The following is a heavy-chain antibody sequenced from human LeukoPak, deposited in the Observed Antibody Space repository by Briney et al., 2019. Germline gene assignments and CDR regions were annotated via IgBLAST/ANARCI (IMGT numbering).Heavy chain of an antibody. CDR1: GFTVITND. Sequence: GGSLRLSCAASGFTVITNDMTWVHQAPGKGLEWVSVLCDGNTKYADSVQGRFTISRDNSKNTLYLEMNSLSPDDTAVYYCARGVEPLAANTLAYWGQGTLVTVSS. CDR3: ARGVEPLAANTLAY. D-gene: IGHD1-14*01. CDR2: LCDGNT. J-gene: IGHJ4*02. V-gene: IGHV3-53*01.